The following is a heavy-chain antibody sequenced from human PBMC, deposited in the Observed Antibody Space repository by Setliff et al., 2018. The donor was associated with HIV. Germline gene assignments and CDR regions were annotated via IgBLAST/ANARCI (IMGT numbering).Heavy chain of an antibody. CDR1: AYSISSGYY. CDR2: IYHSGST. J-gene: IGHJ1*01. Sequence: SETLSLTCAVSAYSISSGYYWGWIRQPPGKGLEWIGSIYHSGSTYYNPSLMSRVTISVDTSKNQFSLKLRSVTAADTAVYYCARQWRDQYNSGVSTEYFQHWGRGTLVTVSS. V-gene: IGHV4-38-2*01. CDR3: ARQWRDQYNSGVSTEYFQH. D-gene: IGHD3-22*01.